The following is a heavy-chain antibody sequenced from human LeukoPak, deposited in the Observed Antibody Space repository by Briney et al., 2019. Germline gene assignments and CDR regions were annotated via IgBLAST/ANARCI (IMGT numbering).Heavy chain of an antibody. CDR2: ISGSGDNT. J-gene: IGHJ4*02. CDR3: AKDGYSSIPGFHFEY. Sequence: WGSLRLSCAASGFTFSSYAMSWVRQPPGKGLEWVSGISGSGDNTYYADSVKGRFTISRDNSKKTLYLHLNSLRVEDAAVYYCAKDGYSSIPGFHFEYWGQGTPVTVSS. V-gene: IGHV3-23*01. CDR1: GFTFSSYA. D-gene: IGHD6-13*01.